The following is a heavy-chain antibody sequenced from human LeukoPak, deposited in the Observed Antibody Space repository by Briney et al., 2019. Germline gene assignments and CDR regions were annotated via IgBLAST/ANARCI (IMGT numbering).Heavy chain of an antibody. CDR2: ISGSGGST. V-gene: IGHV3-23*01. D-gene: IGHD3-3*01. Sequence: GGSLRLPCAASGFTFSSYAMSWVRQAPGKGLEWVSAISGSGGSTYYADSVKGRFTISRDNSKNTLYLQMNSLRAEDTAVYYCAKGAQYYDFWSGYPDYYYYYGMDVWGQGTTVTVSS. J-gene: IGHJ6*02. CDR1: GFTFSSYA. CDR3: AKGAQYYDFWSGYPDYYYYYGMDV.